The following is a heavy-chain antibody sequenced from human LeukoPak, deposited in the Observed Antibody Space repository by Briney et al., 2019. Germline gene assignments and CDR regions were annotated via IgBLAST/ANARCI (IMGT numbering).Heavy chain of an antibody. CDR2: ISTSGHTI. CDR3: AREGWLQFYASDI. Sequence: GGSLRLSCAASGFTFRDYSMIWIRQAPGKGLEWVSYISTSGHTIYYADSVKGRSTISRDNAKNSLYLQMNSLRAEDTAVYYCAREGWLQFYASDIWGQGTMITVSS. D-gene: IGHD5-24*01. V-gene: IGHV3-11*01. J-gene: IGHJ3*02. CDR1: GFTFRDYS.